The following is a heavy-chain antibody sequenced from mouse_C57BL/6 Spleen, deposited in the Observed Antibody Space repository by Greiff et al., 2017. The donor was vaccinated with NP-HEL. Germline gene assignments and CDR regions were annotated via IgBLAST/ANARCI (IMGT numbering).Heavy chain of an antibody. D-gene: IGHD4-1*01. CDR2: ISGGGGNT. CDR3: ANNWYFDY. V-gene: IGHV5-9*01. J-gene: IGHJ2*01. CDR1: GFTFSSYT. Sequence: DVKLVESGGGLVKPGGSLKLSCAASGFTFSSYTMSWVRQTPEKRLEWVATISGGGGNTYYPDSVKGRFTISRDNAKNTLYLQMSSLRSEDTALYYCANNWYFDYWGQGTTLTVSS.